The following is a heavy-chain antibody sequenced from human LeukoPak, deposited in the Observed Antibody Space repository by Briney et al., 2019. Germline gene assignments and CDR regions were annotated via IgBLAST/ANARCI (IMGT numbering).Heavy chain of an antibody. CDR1: GGSFSGYY. Sequence: SETLSLTCAVYGGSFSGYYWSWIRQPPGKGLEWIGEINHSGSTNYNPSLKSRVTISVDTSKNQFSLNLSSVTSADTAVYYCAREGWGYYFDFWGQGTLVTVSS. CDR2: INHSGST. CDR3: AREGWGYYFDF. V-gene: IGHV4-34*01. D-gene: IGHD7-27*01. J-gene: IGHJ4*02.